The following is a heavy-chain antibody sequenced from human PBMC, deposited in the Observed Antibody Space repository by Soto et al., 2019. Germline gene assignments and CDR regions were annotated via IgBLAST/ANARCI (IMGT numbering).Heavy chain of an antibody. V-gene: IGHV4-59*01. J-gene: IGHJ5*02. CDR2: SYFSGGT. CDR1: NDSISSYY. CDR3: VRELSRGWFDP. Sequence: QVHLQESGPGLVKPSETLSLTCTVSNDSISSYYWSWIRQPPGKGLEWIGYSYFSGGTEYNHSLTVRVTLSVDRSRNQFSLKLTSVPAADTAVYYCVRELSRGWFDPWGPGTLVTVSS. D-gene: IGHD3-16*01.